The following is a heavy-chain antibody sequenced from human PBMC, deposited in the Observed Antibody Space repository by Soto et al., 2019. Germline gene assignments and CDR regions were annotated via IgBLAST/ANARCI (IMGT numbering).Heavy chain of an antibody. D-gene: IGHD1-26*01. CDR1: GYTXTGYY. V-gene: IGHV1-2*02. CDR3: ARTFRVGTTNY. CDR2: INPNSGGT. Sequence: SXKVSCKASGYTXTGYYMNWVRQAPGQGLEWMGWINPNSGGTNYAQKFQGRVTMTRDKSISTAYMEMSRLRFDDTAVYYCARTFRVGTTNYWGQGTLVTVSS. J-gene: IGHJ4*02.